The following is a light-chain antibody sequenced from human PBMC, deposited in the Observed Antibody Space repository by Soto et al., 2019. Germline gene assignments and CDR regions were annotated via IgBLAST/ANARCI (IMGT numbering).Light chain of an antibody. CDR1: QSVSSD. CDR3: QHYGYSQWT. J-gene: IGKJ1*01. V-gene: IGKV3D-15*01. Sequence: EIVMTQSPDTLSVSPGERAALSCRTSQSVSSDLAWYQQKPGQAPRLLIYGVYTRASGIPDRFSGSGSGTEFTLTITRLEPEDSAVYFCQHYGYSQWTFGQGTKVDNK. CDR2: GVY.